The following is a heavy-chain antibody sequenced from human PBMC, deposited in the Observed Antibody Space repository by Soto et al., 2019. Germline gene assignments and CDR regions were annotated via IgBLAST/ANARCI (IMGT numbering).Heavy chain of an antibody. CDR3: ASDPQIFDY. V-gene: IGHV1-18*04. Sequence: QVQLVQSGAEVKKPGASVKVSCKASGYTFTSYGISWVRQAPGQGLEWMGWISAYNGNTKYAQKSQXXXTXATDTSPSTAYMELRSLRSDDTAVYYCASDPQIFDYWGQGTLVTVSS. J-gene: IGHJ4*02. CDR2: ISAYNGNT. CDR1: GYTFTSYG.